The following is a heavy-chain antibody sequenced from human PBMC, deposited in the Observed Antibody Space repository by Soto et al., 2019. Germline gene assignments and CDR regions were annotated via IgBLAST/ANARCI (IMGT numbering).Heavy chain of an antibody. D-gene: IGHD2-2*01. CDR1: GGTFSSYA. J-gene: IGHJ4*02. Sequence: SVKVSCKASGGTFSSYAISWVRQAPGQGLEWMGGIIPIFGTSNYAQKFQGRVTITADESTSTAYMELSSLRSEDKAVYYCATARGGYCSSTSCYYFDYWGQGTLVTVS. CDR3: ATARGGYCSSTSCYYFDY. V-gene: IGHV1-69*13. CDR2: IIPIFGTS.